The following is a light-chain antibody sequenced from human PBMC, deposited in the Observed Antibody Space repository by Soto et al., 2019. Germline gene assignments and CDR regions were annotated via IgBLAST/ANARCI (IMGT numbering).Light chain of an antibody. CDR1: SSDVGSYNL. CDR2: EVS. J-gene: IGLJ2*01. Sequence: QSVLTQPASVSGSPGQSITISCTGTSSDVGSYNLVSWYQQHPGKAPKVMTYEVSNRPSGVSNPFSGSKSGNTASLTISGLQAEDGADYYSRSYKRSNTLVVFGGGTKLTVL. V-gene: IGLV2-14*02. CDR3: RSYKRSNTLVV.